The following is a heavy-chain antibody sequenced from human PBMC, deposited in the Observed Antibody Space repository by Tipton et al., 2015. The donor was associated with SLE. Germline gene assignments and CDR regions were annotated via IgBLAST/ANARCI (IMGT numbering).Heavy chain of an antibody. V-gene: IGHV4-59*12. CDR3: ASGEGTPFDY. CDR1: GGSISSYY. Sequence: TLSLTCTVSGGSISSYYWSWIRQPPGKGLEWIGYIYYSGSTNYNPSLKSRVTISVDTSKNQFSLKLSSVTAADTAVYYCASGEGTPFDYWGQGTLVTVSS. J-gene: IGHJ4*02. CDR2: IYYSGST. D-gene: IGHD3-10*01.